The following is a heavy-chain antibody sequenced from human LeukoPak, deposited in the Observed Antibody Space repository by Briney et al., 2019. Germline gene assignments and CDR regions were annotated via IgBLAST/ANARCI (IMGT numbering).Heavy chain of an antibody. D-gene: IGHD7-27*01. V-gene: IGHV4-31*03. Sequence: SETLSLTCNVSGGSISSGGSRWSWIRQHPGKGLEWIGYIYYSGSTYYNPSLESRLTMSVDTSKNQFSLHLTSVTAADTAVYYCARDWGTYSDYWGQGTLVTVSS. CDR3: ARDWGTYSDY. CDR2: IYYSGST. CDR1: GGSISSGGSR. J-gene: IGHJ4*02.